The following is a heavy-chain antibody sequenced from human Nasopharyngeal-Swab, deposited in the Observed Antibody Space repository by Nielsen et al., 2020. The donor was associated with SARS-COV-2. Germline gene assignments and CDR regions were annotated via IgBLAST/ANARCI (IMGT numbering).Heavy chain of an antibody. D-gene: IGHD6-19*01. CDR1: GFTFSSYA. J-gene: IGHJ4*02. Sequence: GESLKISCAASGFTFSSYAMNWVRQGPGKGLEWVSEISGSGGTTYYADSVKGRFTISRDNSKNTLHLQMNSLRVEDTGVYYCARELGIAVAGTDAFGYWGQGTLVTVSS. CDR2: ISGSGGTT. CDR3: ARELGIAVAGTDAFGY. V-gene: IGHV3-23*01.